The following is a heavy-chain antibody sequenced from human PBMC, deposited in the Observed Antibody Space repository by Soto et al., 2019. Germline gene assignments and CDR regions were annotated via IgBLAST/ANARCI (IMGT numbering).Heavy chain of an antibody. CDR1: GGSISSSNW. Sequence: SETLSLTCAVSGGSISSSNWWSWVRQPPGKGLEWIGEIYHSGSTNYNPSLKSRVTISVDKSKNQFSLKLSSVTAADTAVYYCARDPGIAAAGLYYFDYWGQGTLVTVSS. V-gene: IGHV4-4*02. J-gene: IGHJ4*02. CDR2: IYHSGST. CDR3: ARDPGIAAAGLYYFDY. D-gene: IGHD6-13*01.